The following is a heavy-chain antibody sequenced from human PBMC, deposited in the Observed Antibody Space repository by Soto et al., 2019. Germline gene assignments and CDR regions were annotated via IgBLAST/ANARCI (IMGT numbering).Heavy chain of an antibody. V-gene: IGHV4-30-2*01. CDR3: ARASNVMGNYPTFDY. Sequence: SETLSLTCAVSGSSISSGGYSWSWIRQPPGKGLEWIGYIYHSGSTSYNPSLKSRVTISVDRSKHQCSLKLSSVTAADTAVYYCARASNVMGNYPTFDYWGQGTLVTVSS. D-gene: IGHD1-7*01. CDR2: IYHSGST. J-gene: IGHJ4*02. CDR1: GSSISSGGYS.